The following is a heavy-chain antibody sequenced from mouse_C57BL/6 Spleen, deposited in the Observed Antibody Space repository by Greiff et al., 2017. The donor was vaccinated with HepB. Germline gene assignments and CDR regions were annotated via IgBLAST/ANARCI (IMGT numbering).Heavy chain of an antibody. CDR1: GFTFSDYG. V-gene: IGHV5-17*01. D-gene: IGHD1-1*01. CDR3: ARQTVVATGYFDY. J-gene: IGHJ2*01. Sequence: EVQLQESGGGLVKPGGSLKLSCAASGFTFSDYGMHWVRQAPEKGLEWVAYISSGSSTIYYADTVKGRFTLSRDNAKNTLFLQMTSLRSEDTAMYYCARQTVVATGYFDYWGQGTTLTVSS. CDR2: ISSGSSTI.